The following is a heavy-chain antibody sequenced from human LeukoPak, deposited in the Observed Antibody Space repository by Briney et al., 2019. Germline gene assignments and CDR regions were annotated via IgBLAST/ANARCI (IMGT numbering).Heavy chain of an antibody. J-gene: IGHJ4*02. V-gene: IGHV3-21*01. D-gene: IGHD3-22*01. CDR3: ASGYDSSGYYGAL. CDR2: ISSSSSYI. CDR1: GFTFSSYS. Sequence: GGPLRLSCAASGFTFSSYSMNWVRQAPGKGLEWVSSISSSSSYIYYADSVKGRFTISRDNAKNSLYLQMNSLRAEDTAVYYCASGYDSSGYYGALWGQGTLVTVSS.